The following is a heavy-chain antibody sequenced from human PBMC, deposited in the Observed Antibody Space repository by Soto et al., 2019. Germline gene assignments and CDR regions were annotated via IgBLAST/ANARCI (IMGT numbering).Heavy chain of an antibody. CDR3: ASSYGSGYRAFDY. Sequence: QVQLVQSGAEVKKPGSSVRVSCKASGDTFSFYSINWVRQAPGLGLEWMGRINPILSMSNYAQRFQGRVTVTTDXXTSTAYMELSSLRSEDTAMYYCASSYGSGYRAFDYWGQGALVTVSS. CDR2: INPILSMS. CDR1: GDTFSFYS. J-gene: IGHJ4*02. V-gene: IGHV1-69*02. D-gene: IGHD3-10*01.